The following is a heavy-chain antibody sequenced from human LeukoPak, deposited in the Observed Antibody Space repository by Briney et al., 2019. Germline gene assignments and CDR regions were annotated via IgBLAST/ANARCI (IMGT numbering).Heavy chain of an antibody. CDR2: ISYDGNNK. D-gene: IGHD6-19*01. CDR3: ARDLYSSGWASDY. V-gene: IGHV3-30-3*01. Sequence: GGSLRLCCAASGFTFSSYAMHWVRQAPGKGLEWVAVISYDGNNKYYADSVKGRFTISRDNSKNTLYLQMNSLRAEDTALYYCARDLYSSGWASDYWGQGTLVTISS. J-gene: IGHJ4*02. CDR1: GFTFSSYA.